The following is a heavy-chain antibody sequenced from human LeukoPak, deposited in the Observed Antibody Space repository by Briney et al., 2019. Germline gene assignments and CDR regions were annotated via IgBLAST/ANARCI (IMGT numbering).Heavy chain of an antibody. CDR3: ATSPADYDILTGYPIGWFDP. V-gene: IGHV3-23*01. CDR1: GFTFSSYA. D-gene: IGHD3-9*01. Sequence: QPGGSLRLSCAASGFTFSSYAMSWVRQAPGKGLEWVSAISGSGGSTYYADSVKGRFTISRDNSKNTLYLQMNSLRAEDTAVYYCATSPADYDILTGYPIGWFDPWGQGTLVTVSS. CDR2: ISGSGGST. J-gene: IGHJ5*02.